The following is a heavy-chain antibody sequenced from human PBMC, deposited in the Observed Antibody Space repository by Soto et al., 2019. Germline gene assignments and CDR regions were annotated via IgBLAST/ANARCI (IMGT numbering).Heavy chain of an antibody. CDR2: SSGSGGST. CDR3: AKDIPYYYDSSGYSFDY. J-gene: IGHJ4*02. CDR1: GFTFSSYA. Sequence: GGSLRLSCAASGFTFSSYAMSWVRQAPGKGLEWVSASSGSGGSTYYADCVKGRLTISRDNSKNTLYLQMNSLRAEDSAVYYCAKDIPYYYDSSGYSFDYWGQGTLVTVSS. D-gene: IGHD3-22*01. V-gene: IGHV3-23*01.